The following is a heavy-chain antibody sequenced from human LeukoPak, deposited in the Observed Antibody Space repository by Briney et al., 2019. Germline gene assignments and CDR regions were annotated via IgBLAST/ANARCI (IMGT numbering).Heavy chain of an antibody. CDR3: ARVIPYYYYMDV. J-gene: IGHJ6*03. V-gene: IGHV3-48*01. CDR2: ISSSSSII. CDR1: GFTFSTYS. Sequence: GGSLRLSCAASGFTFSTYSMNWVRQAPGKGLEWVSYISSSSSIIYYAGSVKGRLTISRDSARNSLYLQMNSLRAEDTAVYYCARVIPYYYYMDVWGKGTTVTVSS.